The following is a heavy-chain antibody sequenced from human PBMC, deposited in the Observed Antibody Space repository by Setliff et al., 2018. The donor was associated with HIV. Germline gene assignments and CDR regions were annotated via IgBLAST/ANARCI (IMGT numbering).Heavy chain of an antibody. V-gene: IGHV4-39*02. J-gene: IGHJ4*02. D-gene: IGHD2-8*01. Sequence: SETLSLTCTVSGGSISSSNYYWGWIRQPPGQGREWIGSIFYSGSANYNPSLTSPVTISVDTSKNQFSLKLRSVTAADTAVYYCARDERWSLDYWGQGTLVTVSS. CDR1: GGSISSSNYY. CDR3: ARDERWSLDY. CDR2: IFYSGSA.